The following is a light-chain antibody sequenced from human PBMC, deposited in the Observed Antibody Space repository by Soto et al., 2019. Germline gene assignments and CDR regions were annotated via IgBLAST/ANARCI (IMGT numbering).Light chain of an antibody. V-gene: IGKV3-11*01. CDR2: DAS. CDR1: QSVDIY. CDR3: HQRKCWPRLR. J-gene: IGKJ2*03. Sequence: ETVLTQSPATLSLSPGETATLSCRASQSVDIYVAWYQQKPGQAPRLLIWDASNRATGIPARFSGSGSGTDFTLTISSLEPEDVAVDYCHQRKCWPRLRFGQGTRLEI.